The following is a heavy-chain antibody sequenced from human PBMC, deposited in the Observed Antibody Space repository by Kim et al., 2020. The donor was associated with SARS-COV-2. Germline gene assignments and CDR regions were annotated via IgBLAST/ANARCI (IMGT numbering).Heavy chain of an antibody. J-gene: IGHJ5*02. V-gene: IGHV1-69*13. CDR3: AHEPAYGVYCSSTSCPP. D-gene: IGHD2-2*01. CDR2: IIPIFGTA. Sequence: SVKVSCKASGGTFSSYAISWVRQAPGQGLEWMGGIIPIFGTANYAQKFQGRVTITADESTSTAYMELSSLRSEDTAVYYCAHEPAYGVYCSSTSCPPWGQGTLVTVSS. CDR1: GGTFSSYA.